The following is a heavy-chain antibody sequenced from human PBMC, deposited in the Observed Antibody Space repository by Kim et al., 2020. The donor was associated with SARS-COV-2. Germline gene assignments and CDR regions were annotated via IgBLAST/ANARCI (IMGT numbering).Heavy chain of an antibody. CDR2: ISGSGGST. D-gene: IGHD6-19*01. J-gene: IGHJ3*02. CDR1: GFTFSSYA. Sequence: GGSLRLSCVASGFTFSSYAMSWVRQAPGKGLEWVSAISGSGGSTYYADSVKGRFTISRDNSKNTLYLQMNSLRAEDTAVYYCAKVDAVAGVIRAFDIWGQGTMVTVSS. CDR3: AKVDAVAGVIRAFDI. V-gene: IGHV3-23*01.